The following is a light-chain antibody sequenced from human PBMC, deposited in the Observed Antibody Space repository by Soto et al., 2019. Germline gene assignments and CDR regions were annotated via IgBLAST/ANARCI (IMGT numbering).Light chain of an antibody. J-gene: IGKJ5*01. Sequence: EIVMPQNPATLSVSPGARATLSCRASQSVNSNLAWYQQKPGQAPRLLIYGASTRATGLPARFSGSGSGTEFTLTISSLQSEDFAAYYCHQYNHWPFTFCQGARLE. CDR2: GAS. CDR3: HQYNHWPFT. V-gene: IGKV3D-15*01. CDR1: QSVNSN.